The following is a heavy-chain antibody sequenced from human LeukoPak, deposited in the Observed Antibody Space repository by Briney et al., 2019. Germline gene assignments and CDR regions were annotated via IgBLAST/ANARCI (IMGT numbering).Heavy chain of an antibody. CDR1: VDSISSSSYY. CDR2: IYYSGST. J-gene: IGHJ4*02. Sequence: PSETLSLTCTVSVDSISSSSYYWGWIRQPPGKGLEWIGYIYYSGSTNNNPSLRSQVTISIDTSKNQFSLKLSSWTAEDRAVYYCARSLLDGLFDYWGEGPLVTVP. V-gene: IGHV4-39*07. D-gene: IGHD1-26*01. CDR3: ARSLLDGLFDY.